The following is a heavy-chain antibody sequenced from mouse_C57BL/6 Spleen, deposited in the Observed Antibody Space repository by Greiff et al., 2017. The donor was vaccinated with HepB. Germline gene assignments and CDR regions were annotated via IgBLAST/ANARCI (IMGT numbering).Heavy chain of an antibody. CDR1: GFTFSDYG. V-gene: IGHV5-17*01. CDR2: ISSGSSTI. D-gene: IGHD4-1*02. Sequence: EVQLVESGGGLVKPGGSLKLSCAASGFTFSDYGMHWVRQAPEKGLEWVAYISSGSSTIYYADTVKGRFTISRDNAKNILFLQMTSLRSEDTAMYYCARPTFSWFAYWGQGTLVTVSA. CDR3: ARPTFSWFAY. J-gene: IGHJ3*01.